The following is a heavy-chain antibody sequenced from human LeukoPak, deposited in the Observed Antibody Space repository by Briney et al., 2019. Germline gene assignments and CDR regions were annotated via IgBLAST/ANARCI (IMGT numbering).Heavy chain of an antibody. Sequence: PGGSLRLSCVASGFTFISAWMTWVSQAPGKGLEWVGRIKAKNDGGAIEYATPVKGRFTISGDDAKNTLYLQMNSLKTEDTAVYDCTTDGRPYCGAASFHYWGQGTLVTVSS. CDR2: IKAKNDGGAI. D-gene: IGHD2-21*01. J-gene: IGHJ4*02. CDR3: TTDGRPYCGAASFHY. CDR1: GFTFISAW. V-gene: IGHV3-15*01.